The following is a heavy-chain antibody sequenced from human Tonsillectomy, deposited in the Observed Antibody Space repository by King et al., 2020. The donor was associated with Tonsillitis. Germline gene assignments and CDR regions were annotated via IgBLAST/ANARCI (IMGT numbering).Heavy chain of an antibody. Sequence: VQLVESGGGLVQPGGSLRLSCAASGFPFNNYAMSWVRQRPGKGREWVAAMSGSGGSAYYADSVKGRFTISRDNSKNTQYLQMNSLRVEDTAVYYCAKELGDEVGDGFDIWGQGTMVTVSS. D-gene: IGHD1-26*01. V-gene: IGHV3-23*04. CDR1: GFPFNNYA. CDR2: MSGSGGSA. CDR3: AKELGDEVGDGFDI. J-gene: IGHJ3*02.